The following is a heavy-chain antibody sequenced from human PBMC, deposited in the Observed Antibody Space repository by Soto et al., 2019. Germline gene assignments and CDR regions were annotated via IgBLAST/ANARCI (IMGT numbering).Heavy chain of an antibody. CDR2: IIPIFGTA. CDR1: GGTFSSYA. J-gene: IGHJ4*02. CDR3: GSQPLERGADIVVVPAAIRPYYFDY. Sequence: QVQLVQSGAEVKKPGSSVKVSRKASGGTFSSYAISWVRQAPGQGLEWMGGIIPIFGTANYAQKFQGRVTITADESTSTAYMELSSLRSEDTAVYYCGSQPLERGADIVVVPAAIRPYYFDYWGQGTLVTVSS. V-gene: IGHV1-69*01. D-gene: IGHD2-2*02.